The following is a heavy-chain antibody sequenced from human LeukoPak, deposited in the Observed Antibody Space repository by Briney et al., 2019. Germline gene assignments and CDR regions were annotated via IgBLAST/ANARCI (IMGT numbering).Heavy chain of an antibody. CDR3: ARRVTYYYDSSGYLV. V-gene: IGHV4-39*07. D-gene: IGHD3-22*01. CDR2: INHSGST. CDR1: GGSISSSSYY. Sequence: PSETLSLTCTVSGGSISSSSYYWGWIRQPPGKGLEWIGEINHSGSTNYNPSLKSRVTISVDTSKNQFSLKLSSVTAADTAVYYCARRVTYYYDSSGYLVWGQGTMVTVSS. J-gene: IGHJ3*01.